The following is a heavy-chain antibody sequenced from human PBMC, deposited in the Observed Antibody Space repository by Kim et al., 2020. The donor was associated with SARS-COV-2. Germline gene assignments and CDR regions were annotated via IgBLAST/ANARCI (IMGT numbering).Heavy chain of an antibody. CDR2: IDHSGAT. Sequence: ETLSLTCGVYGVSFSGYSWSWIRQPPGKGLEWIGEIDHSGATNYIPSLKSRVSMSVDTSKNQFSLKLNSVTAADTAVYYCARGGPYSAYDFDFWGQGTLVTVSS. D-gene: IGHD5-12*01. CDR1: GVSFSGYS. J-gene: IGHJ4*02. CDR3: ARGGPYSAYDFDF. V-gene: IGHV4-34*01.